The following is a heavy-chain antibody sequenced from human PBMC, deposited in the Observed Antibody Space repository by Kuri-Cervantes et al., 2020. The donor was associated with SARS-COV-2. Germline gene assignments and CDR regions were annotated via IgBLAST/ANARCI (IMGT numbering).Heavy chain of an antibody. CDR2: INPNSGGT. J-gene: IGHJ4*02. D-gene: IGHD2-2*01. Sequence: ASVKVSCKTSGYTFNNLGIGWVRQAPGQGLEWMGWINPNSGGTNYAQKFQGRVTMTRDTSISTAYMELSRLRSDDTAVYYCARVLGSSTSCYWDWGQGTLVTVSS. CDR3: ARVLGSSTSCYWD. CDR1: GYTFNNLG. V-gene: IGHV1-2*02.